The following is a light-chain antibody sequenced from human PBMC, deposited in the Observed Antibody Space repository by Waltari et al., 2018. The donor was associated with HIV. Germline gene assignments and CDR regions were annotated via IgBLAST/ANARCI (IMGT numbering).Light chain of an antibody. CDR3: QSYDSSNHVV. V-gene: IGLV6-57*01. CDR2: EHN. J-gene: IGLJ2*01. Sequence: NFMLTQTHSVSESPGKTVTISCTRSSGGIASKHVQWYQQRPGSSPTTVIYEHNQRPSGVPDRFSCSIDSSSNSASLTISGLKTEDEADYYCQSYDSSNHVVFGGGTKVTVL. CDR1: SGGIASKH.